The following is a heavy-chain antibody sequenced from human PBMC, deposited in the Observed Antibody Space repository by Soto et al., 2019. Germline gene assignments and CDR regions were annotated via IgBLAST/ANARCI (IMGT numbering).Heavy chain of an antibody. J-gene: IGHJ6*02. Sequence: QVQLVESGGGVVQPGRSLRLSCAASGFTFSSYGMHWVRQAPGKGLEWVAVISYDGSNKYYADSVKGRFTISRDNSKNTLYLPMNSLRAEDTAVYYCAKGTGRSSYYYGMDVWGQGTTVTVSS. CDR2: ISYDGSNK. V-gene: IGHV3-30*18. CDR3: AKGTGRSSYYYGMDV. D-gene: IGHD2-2*01. CDR1: GFTFSSYG.